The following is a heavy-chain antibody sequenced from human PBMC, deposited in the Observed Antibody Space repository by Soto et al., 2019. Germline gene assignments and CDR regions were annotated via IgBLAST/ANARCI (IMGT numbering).Heavy chain of an antibody. V-gene: IGHV3-66*01. Sequence: PGGSLRLCCAASGFTVSSNYMSWVRQAPGKGLEWVSVIYSGGSTYYADSVKGRFTISRDNSKNTLYLQMNSLRAEDTAVYYCARGGRFWSGSDPLAYWGQGTLVTVSS. D-gene: IGHD3-3*01. J-gene: IGHJ4*02. CDR2: IYSGGST. CDR3: ARGGRFWSGSDPLAY. CDR1: GFTVSSNY.